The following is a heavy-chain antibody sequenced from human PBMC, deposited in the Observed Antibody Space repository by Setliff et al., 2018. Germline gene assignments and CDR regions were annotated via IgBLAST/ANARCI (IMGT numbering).Heavy chain of an antibody. CDR1: GFSLSTYGVS. D-gene: IGHD3-22*01. J-gene: IGHJ4*02. Sequence: SGPTLVNPTQTLTLTCTFSGFSLSTYGVSVGWIRQPPGKALEWLALIYWDDDKRYSPSLKSRVTITKDTSKNQVVLTMTGMDPVDAATYYRARTFYYDDSGSNRLLYYFDYWGQGALVTV. CDR2: IYWDDDK. CDR3: ARTFYYDDSGSNRLLYYFDY. V-gene: IGHV2-5*02.